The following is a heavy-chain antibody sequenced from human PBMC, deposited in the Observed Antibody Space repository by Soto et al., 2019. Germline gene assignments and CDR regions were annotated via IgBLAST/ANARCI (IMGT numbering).Heavy chain of an antibody. D-gene: IGHD2-15*01. J-gene: IGHJ6*02. CDR1: GFSFSTYE. Sequence: EVQLLESGGGLVQPGGSLRLACDASGFSFSTYEMTWARQAPGKGLEWVAFINPSSGTTHYADSVKGRFTTSRDNSKETLYMQLTSLRVEDTAVYYCTKGGWLDVWGQGTTVTVSS. CDR2: INPSSGTT. CDR3: TKGGWLDV. V-gene: IGHV3-23*01.